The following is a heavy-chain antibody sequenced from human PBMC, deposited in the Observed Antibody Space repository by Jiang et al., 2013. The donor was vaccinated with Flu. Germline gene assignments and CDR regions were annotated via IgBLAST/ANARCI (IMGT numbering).Heavy chain of an antibody. CDR3: ARVGAVGDYYYYYGMDV. J-gene: IGHJ6*02. V-gene: IGHV6-1*01. D-gene: IGHD1-26*01. CDR2: TYYRSKWYN. CDR1: GDSVSSNSAA. Sequence: SQTLSLTCAISGDSVSSNSAAWNWIRQSPSRGLEWLGRTYYRSKWYNDYAVSVKSRITINPDTSKNQFSLQLNSVTPEDTAVYYCARVGAVGDYYYYYGMDVWGQGTTVTVSS.